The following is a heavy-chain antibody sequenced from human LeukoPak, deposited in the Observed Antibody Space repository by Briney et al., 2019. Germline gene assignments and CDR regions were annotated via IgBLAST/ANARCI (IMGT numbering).Heavy chain of an antibody. Sequence: GGSLRLSCAASGFTFSYYDMNWVRQAPGKGLEWVSSISGSTSYIYYADSVKGRFTISRDNAKNSLYLQMNSLRAEDTAVYYCARVASEYYDSGGYLIDYWGQGTLVTVSS. CDR3: ARVASEYYDSGGYLIDY. CDR2: ISGSTSYI. D-gene: IGHD3-22*01. J-gene: IGHJ4*02. V-gene: IGHV3-21*01. CDR1: GFTFSYYD.